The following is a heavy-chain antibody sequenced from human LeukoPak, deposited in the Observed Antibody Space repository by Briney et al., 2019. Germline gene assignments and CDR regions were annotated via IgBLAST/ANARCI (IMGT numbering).Heavy chain of an antibody. CDR2: INHSGST. D-gene: IGHD3-10*01. V-gene: IGHV4-34*01. CDR1: GGSFSGYY. Sequence: SETLSLTCAVYGGSFSGYYWSWIRQPPGKGLEWIGEINHSGSTNYNPSLKSRVTISVDTSKNQFSLKLSSVTAADTAVYYCARQPRTYYYGSGSYYFTGSYFDYRGQGTLVTVSS. J-gene: IGHJ4*02. CDR3: ARQPRTYYYGSGSYYFTGSYFDY.